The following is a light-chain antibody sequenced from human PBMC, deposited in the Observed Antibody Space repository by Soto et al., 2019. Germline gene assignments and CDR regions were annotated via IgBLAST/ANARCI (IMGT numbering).Light chain of an antibody. V-gene: IGKV3-20*01. CDR3: QQYADSRT. CDR2: DAF. J-gene: IGKJ1*01. CDR1: QSVSNNF. Sequence: EIVLTQSPGTLSLSPGERVTLSCRASQSVSNNFLAWYQQKPGQAPRLLIYDAFSRVTGIQDRFSGSGSGTDFTLTISRLEPEDFAVYYCQQYADSRTFGQGTRVEIK.